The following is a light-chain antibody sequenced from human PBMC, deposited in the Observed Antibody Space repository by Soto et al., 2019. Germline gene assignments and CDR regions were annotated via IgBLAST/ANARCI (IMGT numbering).Light chain of an antibody. CDR3: SSYTSSITVV. CDR2: DVS. V-gene: IGLV2-14*01. J-gene: IGLJ2*01. Sequence: QSALTQPASVSGSPGQSITISCTGTSGDVGGYNYVSWYQQHPGKAPKLMIYDVSNRPSGVSNRFSDSKSVNTASLTISGHQAEDEADYSCSSYTSSITVVFGGGTKLTVL. CDR1: SGDVGGYNY.